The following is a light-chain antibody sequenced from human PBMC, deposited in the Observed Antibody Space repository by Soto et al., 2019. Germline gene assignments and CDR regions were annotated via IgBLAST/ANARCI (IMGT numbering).Light chain of an antibody. V-gene: IGKV3-20*01. J-gene: IGKJ2*01. CDR3: QQYDSPTLYT. Sequence: EIVLTQSPGTLSLSPGERATLSCRASQSVSSSYLAWYHQKPGQAPRLLIYGASSRSTGIPDRFSGSGSRTDLTLTISRLEPEDFAVYYCQQYDSPTLYTFGKGTKLEIK. CDR2: GAS. CDR1: QSVSSSY.